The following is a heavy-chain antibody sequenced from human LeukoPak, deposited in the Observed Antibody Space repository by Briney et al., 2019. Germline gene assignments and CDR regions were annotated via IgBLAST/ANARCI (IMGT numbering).Heavy chain of an antibody. CDR3: ARVIIEGATGI. Sequence: PGGSLRLSCAASGFTFSSYEMNWVRQAQGKGLEWVSYISSGGSTVYYADSVKGRFTISRDNAKNSLYLQMNSLRAEDTAVYYCARVIIEGATGIWGQGTMVTVSS. D-gene: IGHD1-26*01. J-gene: IGHJ3*02. CDR1: GFTFSSYE. CDR2: ISSGGSTV. V-gene: IGHV3-48*03.